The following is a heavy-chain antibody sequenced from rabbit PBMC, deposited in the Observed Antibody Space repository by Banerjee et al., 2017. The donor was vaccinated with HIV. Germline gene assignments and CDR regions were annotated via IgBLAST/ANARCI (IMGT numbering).Heavy chain of an antibody. CDR3: ARDSYDTYDYVGAFIL. V-gene: IGHV1S45*01. D-gene: IGHD6-1*01. J-gene: IGHJ4*01. Sequence: QEQLEESGGDLVKPEGSLTLTCTASGFSFSSRYWICWVRQAPGKGLEWIACIGTSSSSTWYASWAKGRFTISKTSLTTVTLQMTSLTAADTATYFCARDSYDTYDYVGAFILWGPGTLVTVS. CDR2: IGTSSSST. CDR1: GFSFSSRYW.